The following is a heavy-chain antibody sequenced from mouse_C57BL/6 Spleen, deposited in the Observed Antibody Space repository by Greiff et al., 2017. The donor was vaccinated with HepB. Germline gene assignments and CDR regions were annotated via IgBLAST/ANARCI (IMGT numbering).Heavy chain of an antibody. CDR2: IYPGDGDT. CDR3: AREDYDYEIFLLAY. J-gene: IGHJ3*01. CDR1: GYAFSSSW. V-gene: IGHV1-82*01. Sequence: VQLQQSGPELVKPGASVKISCKASGYAFSSSWMNWVKQRPGKGLEWIGRIYPGDGDTNYNGKFKGKATLTADKSSSTAYMQLSSLTSEDSAVYFCAREDYDYEIFLLAYWGQGTLVTVSA. D-gene: IGHD2-4*01.